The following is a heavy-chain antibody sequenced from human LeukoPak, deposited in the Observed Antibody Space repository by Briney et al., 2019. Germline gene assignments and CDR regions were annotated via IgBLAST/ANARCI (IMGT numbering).Heavy chain of an antibody. D-gene: IGHD2/OR15-2a*01. V-gene: IGHV3-21*01. CDR3: ARDFPPDY. CDR1: GFIFSNYN. J-gene: IGHJ4*02. Sequence: GGSLRLSCAASGFIFSNYNMNWVRQAPGKGLEWVSSITYSSTYIYYTDSVKGRFTISRDNAKNALYLQLSSLRAEDTAVYYCARDFPPDYWGQGTLVTVSS. CDR2: ITYSSTYI.